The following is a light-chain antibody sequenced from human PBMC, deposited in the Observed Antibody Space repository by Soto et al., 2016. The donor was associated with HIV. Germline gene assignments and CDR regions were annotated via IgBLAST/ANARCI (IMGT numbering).Light chain of an antibody. V-gene: IGLV3-21*02. CDR2: DDS. J-gene: IGLJ3*02. CDR3: QVWGSTSDPWV. Sequence: SYELTQPPSVSVSPGQTASITCSGRNLGNTYASWYQQKPGQAPVLVVYDDSDRPSGIPERFSGSNSGNTATLTISRVEAGDEADYYCQVWGSTSDPWVFGGGTKLTVL. CDR1: NLGNTY.